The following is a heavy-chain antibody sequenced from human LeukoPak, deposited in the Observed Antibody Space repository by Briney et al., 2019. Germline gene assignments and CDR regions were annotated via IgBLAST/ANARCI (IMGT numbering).Heavy chain of an antibody. CDR3: ARDSAVWGSYRLWEFDF. CDR1: GFIFSNYW. CDR2: IKQDGSEK. D-gene: IGHD3-16*02. Sequence: GGSLRLSCAASGFIFSNYWMSWVRQAPGKGLEWVGNIKQDGSEKYYVDSVKGRFTIFRDNVKNSLYLQMNGLRAEDTAVYFCARDSAVWGSYRLWEFDFWGQGTLVTVSS. V-gene: IGHV3-7*01. J-gene: IGHJ4*02.